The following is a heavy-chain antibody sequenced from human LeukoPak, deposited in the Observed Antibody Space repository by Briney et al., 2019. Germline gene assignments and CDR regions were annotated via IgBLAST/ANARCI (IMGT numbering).Heavy chain of an antibody. CDR1: GGSISSYY. J-gene: IGHJ3*02. V-gene: IGHV4-59*01. Sequence: PSETLSLTCTVSGGSISSYYWSWIRQPPGKGLEWIGYIYYSGSTNYNPSLKSRVTISVDTSKNRFSLKLSSVTAADTAVYYCARVNTTDYYDSSGYSWDAFDIWGQGTMVTVSS. CDR2: IYYSGST. CDR3: ARVNTTDYYDSSGYSWDAFDI. D-gene: IGHD3-22*01.